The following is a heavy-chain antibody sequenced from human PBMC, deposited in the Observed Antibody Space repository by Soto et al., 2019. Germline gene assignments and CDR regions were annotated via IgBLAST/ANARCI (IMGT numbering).Heavy chain of an antibody. V-gene: IGHV4-34*01. CDR2: INHSGST. J-gene: IGHJ5*02. CDR3: ARGFSRRYYGSGSYYNVLQNWFDP. CDR1: VGSVSGYY. Sequence: SETLSLTCAVYVGSVSGYYWSWIRQPPGKGLEWIGEINHSGSTNYNPSLKSRVTISVDTSKNQFSLKLSSVTAADTAVYYCARGFSRRYYGSGSYYNVLQNWFDPWGQGTLVTVSS. D-gene: IGHD3-10*01.